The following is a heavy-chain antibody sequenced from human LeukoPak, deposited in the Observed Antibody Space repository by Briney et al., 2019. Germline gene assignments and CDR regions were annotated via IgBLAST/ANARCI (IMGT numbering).Heavy chain of an antibody. CDR2: IYYSGST. CDR3: ARGVLDGYNPLFYFDY. Sequence: KPSETLSLTCTVSGGSISSSSYYWGWIRQPPGKGLEWIGTIYYSGSTYYNPSLKSRVTISVDTSKNQFSLKLSSVTAADTAVYYCARGVLDGYNPLFYFDYWGQGTMVTVSS. CDR1: GGSISSSSYY. J-gene: IGHJ4*02. D-gene: IGHD5-24*01. V-gene: IGHV4-39*07.